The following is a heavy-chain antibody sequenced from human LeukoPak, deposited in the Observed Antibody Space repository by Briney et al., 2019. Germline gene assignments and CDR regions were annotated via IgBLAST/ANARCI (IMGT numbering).Heavy chain of an antibody. CDR3: ARVLYGGRKTMVRGVSLLGY. D-gene: IGHD3-10*01. Sequence: ASVKVSCKASGYTFTSYDINWVRQATGQGLEWMGWMNPISGNTGYAQKFQGRVTMTRNTSISTAYMELSSLRSEDTAVYYCARVLYGGRKTMVRGVSLLGYWGQGTLVTVSS. CDR2: MNPISGNT. V-gene: IGHV1-8*01. CDR1: GYTFTSYD. J-gene: IGHJ4*02.